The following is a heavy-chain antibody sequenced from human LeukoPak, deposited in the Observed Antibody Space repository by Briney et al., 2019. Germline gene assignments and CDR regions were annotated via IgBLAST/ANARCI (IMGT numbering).Heavy chain of an antibody. CDR2: INHSGST. D-gene: IGHD5-18*01. CDR1: GGSFSGYY. Sequence: PSETLSLTCAVYGGSFSGYYWSWIRQPPGKGLEWIGEINHSGSTNYNPSLKSRVTISVDTSKNQFSLKLSSVTAADTAVYYCVRGGYSYGRGWFDPWGQGTLVTVSS. CDR3: VRGGYSYGRGWFDP. J-gene: IGHJ5*02. V-gene: IGHV4-34*01.